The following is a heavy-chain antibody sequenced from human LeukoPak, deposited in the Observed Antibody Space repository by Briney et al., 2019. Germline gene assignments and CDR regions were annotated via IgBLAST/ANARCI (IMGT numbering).Heavy chain of an antibody. CDR1: GFTFSSYT. CDR3: ARAATIFQNWFDP. CDR2: ISFDGNNK. J-gene: IGHJ5*02. Sequence: GGSLRLSCAASGFTFSSYTMHWVRQAPGKGLEWVAVISFDGNNKYYADSVKGRFTISRDDSENTQYLQMNNLRVEDTAVYYCARAATIFQNWFDPWGQGTLVTVSS. D-gene: IGHD3-9*01. V-gene: IGHV3-30-3*01.